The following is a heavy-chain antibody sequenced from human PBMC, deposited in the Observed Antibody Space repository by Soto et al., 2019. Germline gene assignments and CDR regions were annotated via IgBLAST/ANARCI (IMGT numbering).Heavy chain of an antibody. CDR2: INPSGGST. CDR1: GYTFTSYY. CDR3: AREDCSSTSCYAKGSSGAFDI. J-gene: IGHJ3*02. Sequence: ASVKVSCKASGYTFTSYYMHWVRQAPGQGLEWMGIINPSGGSTSYAQKFQGRVTMTRDTSTSTVYMELSSLRSEDTAVYYCAREDCSSTSCYAKGSSGAFDIWGQGTMVTVSS. D-gene: IGHD2-2*01. V-gene: IGHV1-46*01.